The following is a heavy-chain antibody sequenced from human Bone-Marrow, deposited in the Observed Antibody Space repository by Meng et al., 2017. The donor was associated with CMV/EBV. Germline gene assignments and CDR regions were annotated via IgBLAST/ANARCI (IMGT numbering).Heavy chain of an antibody. D-gene: IGHD1-26*01. Sequence: ACGFTFSDYYMSWIRQAPGKGLEWVSYISSSGSTIYYADSVKGRFTISRDNAKNSLYLQMNSLRAEDTAVYYCARDRAGSYPNWFDPWGQGTLVTVSS. V-gene: IGHV3-11*01. CDR2: ISSSGSTI. CDR1: GFTFSDYY. CDR3: ARDRAGSYPNWFDP. J-gene: IGHJ5*02.